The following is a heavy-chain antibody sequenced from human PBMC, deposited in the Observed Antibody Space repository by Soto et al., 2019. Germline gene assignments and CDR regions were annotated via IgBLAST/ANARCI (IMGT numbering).Heavy chain of an antibody. CDR1: GFTFSSYG. CDR3: AKERSALTMVRGVPSGY. Sequence: PGGSLRLSCAASGFTFSSYGMHWVRQAPGKGLEWVAVISYDGSNKYYADSVKGRFTISRDNSKNTLYLQMNSLRAEDTAVYYCAKERSALTMVRGVPSGYWGQGTLVTVSS. J-gene: IGHJ4*02. D-gene: IGHD3-10*01. CDR2: ISYDGSNK. V-gene: IGHV3-30*18.